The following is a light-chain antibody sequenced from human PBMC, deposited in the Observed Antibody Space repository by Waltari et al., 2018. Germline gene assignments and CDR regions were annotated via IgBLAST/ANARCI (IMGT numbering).Light chain of an antibody. CDR1: SSDVGAYNS. Sequence: QSALTQPPSASGSPGQSVTISCTGTSSDVGAYNSVSWYRQHPGKAPTLVSYEVTKRPSGVPDRFPGSKSGNTASLTVSGLQTEDEADYYCTSDGGSSNFYVFGTGTKVTVL. J-gene: IGLJ1*01. V-gene: IGLV2-8*01. CDR2: EVT. CDR3: TSDGGSSNFYV.